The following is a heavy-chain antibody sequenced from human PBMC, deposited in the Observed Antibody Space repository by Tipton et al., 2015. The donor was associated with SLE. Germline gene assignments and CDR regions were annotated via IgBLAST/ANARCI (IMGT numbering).Heavy chain of an antibody. CDR1: GGSISRYY. CDR3: ARVGSGDRPYAFDI. J-gene: IGHJ3*02. V-gene: IGHV4-59*01. D-gene: IGHD7-27*01. Sequence: TLSLTCTVSGGSISRYYWSWIRQPPGKGLEWIGYIFYSGSTHYNPSLESRVTISLDTSNNHFSLKLRSVTAADTAVYYCARVGSGDRPYAFDIWGQGTMVTVSS. CDR2: IFYSGST.